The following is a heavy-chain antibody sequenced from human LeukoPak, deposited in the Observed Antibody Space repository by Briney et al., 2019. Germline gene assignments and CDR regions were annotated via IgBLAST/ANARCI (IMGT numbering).Heavy chain of an antibody. D-gene: IGHD5/OR15-5a*01. Sequence: GGSLRLSCAASGFTFSSYAMNWVRQTPGKGLERVSGISGSGGSTYYADSVKGRFTISRDNSKNTLYLQMNSLRVEDTAVYYCARGDGVYVYWGQGTLVTVSS. CDR1: GFTFSSYA. V-gene: IGHV3-23*01. CDR2: ISGSGGST. J-gene: IGHJ4*02. CDR3: ARGDGVYVY.